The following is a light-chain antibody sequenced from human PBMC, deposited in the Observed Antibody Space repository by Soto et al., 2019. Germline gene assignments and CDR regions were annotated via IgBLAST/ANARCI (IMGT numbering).Light chain of an antibody. CDR3: QQYNNWPPIT. J-gene: IGKJ5*01. CDR2: GAS. Sequence: EIVMTQSPATLSVSPVERATLSCMTSQSVGSDLAWYQQKPGQAPRLLIYGASTRATGIPARFSGSGSGTEFTLTISSLQSEDFALYYCQQYNNWPPITFGQGTRLEIK. CDR1: QSVGSD. V-gene: IGKV3-15*01.